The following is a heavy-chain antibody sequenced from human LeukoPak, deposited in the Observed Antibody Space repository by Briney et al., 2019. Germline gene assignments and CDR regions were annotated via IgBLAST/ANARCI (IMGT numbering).Heavy chain of an antibody. CDR3: ARSYSSGYYYVLYYFDY. Sequence: SETLSLTCAVYGGSFSGYYWSWIRQPPGKGLEWIGEINHSGSTNYNPSLKSRVTISVDTSKNQFSLKLSSVTAADTAVYYCARSYSSGYYYVLYYFDYWGQGAPVTVSS. CDR2: INHSGST. J-gene: IGHJ4*02. CDR1: GGSFSGYY. V-gene: IGHV4-34*01. D-gene: IGHD3-22*01.